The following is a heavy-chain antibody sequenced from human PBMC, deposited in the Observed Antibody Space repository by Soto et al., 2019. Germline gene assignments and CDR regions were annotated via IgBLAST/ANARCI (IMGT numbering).Heavy chain of an antibody. CDR1: GGTFSNYA. D-gene: IGHD3-22*01. CDR3: ARESGGVDSSGYYPDYYYGMDV. Sequence: SSVKDSCKASGGTFSNYAINWVRQEPGQGLEWMGGIIPIFGTANYAQKFQGRVTITADESTSTVYMELSSLRSEDTAVDYCARESGGVDSSGYYPDYYYGMDVWGQGTTVTVSS. CDR2: IIPIFGTA. V-gene: IGHV1-69*13. J-gene: IGHJ6*02.